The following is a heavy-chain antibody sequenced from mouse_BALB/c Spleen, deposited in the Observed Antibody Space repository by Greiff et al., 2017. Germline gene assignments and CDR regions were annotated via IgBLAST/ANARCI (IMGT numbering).Heavy chain of an antibody. CDR1: GYTFTSYW. D-gene: IGHD2-14*01. CDR2: IYPGNSDT. V-gene: IGHV1-5*01. CDR3: TPDRYDESYFDY. J-gene: IGHJ2*01. Sequence: EVQLQQSGTVLARPGASVKMSCKASGYTFTSYWMHWVKQRPGQGLEWIGAIYPGNSDTSYNQKFKGKAKLTAVTSTSTAYMELSSLTNEDSAVYDCTPDRYDESYFDYWGQGTTLTVSS.